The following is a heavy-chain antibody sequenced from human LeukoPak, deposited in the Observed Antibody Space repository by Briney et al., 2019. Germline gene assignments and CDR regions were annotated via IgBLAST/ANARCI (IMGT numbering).Heavy chain of an antibody. CDR1: GFTFSDYY. Sequence: GGSLRLSCAASGFTFSDYYMSWIRQAPGKGLEWVSAISGSGGSTYYADSVKGRFTISRDNSKNTLYLQMNSLRAEDTAVYYCAKALAYCGGDCYSFGGFFDYWGQGTLVTVSS. V-gene: IGHV3-23*01. J-gene: IGHJ4*02. CDR3: AKALAYCGGDCYSFGGFFDY. D-gene: IGHD2-21*02. CDR2: ISGSGGST.